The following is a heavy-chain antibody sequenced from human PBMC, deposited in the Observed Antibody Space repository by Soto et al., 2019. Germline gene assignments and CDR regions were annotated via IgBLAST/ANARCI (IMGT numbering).Heavy chain of an antibody. CDR2: INHSGST. J-gene: IGHJ6*03. CDR3: ARGFGYSSSWSPYYYYMDV. D-gene: IGHD6-13*01. Sequence: SVTLSLTCAAYGGSFSVYYWSWIRQPPGKGLEWIGEINHSGSTNYNPSLKSRVTISVDTSKNQFSLKLSSVTAADTAVYYCARGFGYSSSWSPYYYYMDVWGKGTTVTVSS. CDR1: GGSFSVYY. V-gene: IGHV4-34*01.